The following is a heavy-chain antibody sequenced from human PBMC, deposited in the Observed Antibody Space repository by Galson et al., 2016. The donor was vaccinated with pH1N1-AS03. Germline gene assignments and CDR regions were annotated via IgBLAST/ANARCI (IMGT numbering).Heavy chain of an antibody. CDR3: ASSQYPGTPWGGLDV. J-gene: IGHJ6*02. CDR1: GFTFSNYW. CDR2: IKQDGSET. D-gene: IGHD6-13*01. Sequence: SLRLSCAASGFTFSNYWMTWVRQAPGKGLEWVANIKQDGSETYYVDSVKGRFTISRDNAKDSLYLQMNSLRADDTAVYYRASSQYPGTPWGGLDVWGQGTTVTVS. V-gene: IGHV3-7*01.